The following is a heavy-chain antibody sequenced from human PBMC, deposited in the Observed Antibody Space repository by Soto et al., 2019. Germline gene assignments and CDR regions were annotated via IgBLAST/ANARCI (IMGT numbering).Heavy chain of an antibody. CDR1: GCTFSSYA. Sequence: SVKVSCKASGCTFSSYAISWVRQAPGQGLEWMGGIIPILGTANYAQKFQGRVTITADESTSTAYMELSSLRSEDTAVYYCARTSERDIVLMVYATRGGHYYGMEVWGQGTTVNVSS. D-gene: IGHD2-8*01. J-gene: IGHJ6*01. V-gene: IGHV1-69*13. CDR3: ARTSERDIVLMVYATRGGHYYGMEV. CDR2: IIPILGTA.